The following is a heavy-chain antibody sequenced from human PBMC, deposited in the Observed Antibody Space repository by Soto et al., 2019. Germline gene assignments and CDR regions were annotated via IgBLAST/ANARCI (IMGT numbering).Heavy chain of an antibody. Sequence: GGSLRLSCAASGFTFSSYAMSWVRQAPGKGLEWVSAISGSGGSTYYADSVKGRFTISRDNSKNTLYLQMNSLRAEDTAVYYCARDLADYSGMDVCGQGTTVTVSS. J-gene: IGHJ6*02. CDR3: ARDLADYSGMDV. V-gene: IGHV3-23*01. CDR1: GFTFSSYA. CDR2: ISGSGGST.